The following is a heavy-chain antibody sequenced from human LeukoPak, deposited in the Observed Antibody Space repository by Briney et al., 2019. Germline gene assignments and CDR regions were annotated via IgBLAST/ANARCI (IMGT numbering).Heavy chain of an antibody. J-gene: IGHJ4*02. CDR2: IIPIFGTA. V-gene: IGHV1-69*06. CDR3: ARRYCSSTSCYHFDC. Sequence: SVKVSCKASGGTFSSYAISWVRQAPGQGLEWMGGIIPIFGTANYAQKFQGRVTITADKSTSTAYMELSSLRSEDTAVYYCARRYCSSTSCYHFDCWGQGTLVTVSS. D-gene: IGHD2-2*01. CDR1: GGTFSSYA.